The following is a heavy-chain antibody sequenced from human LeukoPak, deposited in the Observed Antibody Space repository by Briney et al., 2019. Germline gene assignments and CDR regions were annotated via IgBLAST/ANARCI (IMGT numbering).Heavy chain of an antibody. J-gene: IGHJ4*02. D-gene: IGHD4-17*01. CDR3: ARDGYGVFRGGYFDD. Sequence: GGSLRLSCAASGFTFSDYYMSWIRQAPGKGLEGVSYISSSGSSIYYADSVKGRFTISRDNARKSLYLQMNRLRAEDTAVYYCARDGYGVFRGGYFDDWGQGTLVTVSS. V-gene: IGHV3-11*04. CDR1: GFTFSDYY. CDR2: ISSSGSSI.